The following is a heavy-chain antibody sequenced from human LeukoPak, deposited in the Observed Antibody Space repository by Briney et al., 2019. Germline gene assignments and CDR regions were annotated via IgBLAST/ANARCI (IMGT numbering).Heavy chain of an antibody. CDR1: GGSNSSSSYY. J-gene: IGHJ4*02. CDR2: IYSSGST. CDR3: ARQGRYCTNGVCYKGEFNY. D-gene: IGHD2-8*01. Sequence: PSETLSLTCTVAGGSNSSSSYYWGWTRQPPGKGLEWIGSIYSSGSTYYNPSLKSRVTMSVDTSKNQFSLKLSSVTAADTAVYYCARQGRYCTNGVCYKGEFNYWGQGTLVTVSS. V-gene: IGHV4-39*01.